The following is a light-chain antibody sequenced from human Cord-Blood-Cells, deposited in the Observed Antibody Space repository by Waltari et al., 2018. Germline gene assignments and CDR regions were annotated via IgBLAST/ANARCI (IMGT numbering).Light chain of an antibody. Sequence: DIVMTQSPDSLAVSLGERATINCKSSQSVLYSSNNKNYLAWYQQKPGQPPKLRIYWASTRESGVPDRFSGSGSGTDFTLTISSLQAEDVAVYYCQQYYRTPTFGGGTKVEIK. CDR2: WAS. J-gene: IGKJ4*01. CDR1: QSVLYSSNNKNY. CDR3: QQYYRTPT. V-gene: IGKV4-1*01.